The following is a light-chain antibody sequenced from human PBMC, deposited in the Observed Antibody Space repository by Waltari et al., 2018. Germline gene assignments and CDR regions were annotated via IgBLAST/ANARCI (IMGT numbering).Light chain of an antibody. Sequence: VLTQSPGTLSLSPGETATLSCRASQSISKYLVWYQQRPGHAPRLLIYAASTRATGVPDRFSGSAYATDFTLTISRLEPEDFAVYYCQNHERLPATFGQGTKVEIK. V-gene: IGKV3-20*01. CDR2: AAS. J-gene: IGKJ1*01. CDR3: QNHERLPAT. CDR1: QSISKY.